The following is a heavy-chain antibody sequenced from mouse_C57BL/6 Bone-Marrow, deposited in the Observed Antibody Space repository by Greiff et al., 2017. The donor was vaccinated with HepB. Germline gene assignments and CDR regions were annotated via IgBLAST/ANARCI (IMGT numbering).Heavy chain of an antibody. V-gene: IGHV1-47*01. CDR3: ARGHIDYSIYFDY. CDR1: GYTFTTYP. J-gene: IGHJ2*01. Sequence: VHLVESGAELVKPGASVKMSCKASGYTFTTYPIEWMKQNHGKSLEWIGNFHPYNDDTKYNEKFKGKATLTVEKSSSTVYLELSRLTSDDSAVYYCARGHIDYSIYFDYWGQGTTLTVSS. CDR2: FHPYNDDT. D-gene: IGHD2-5*01.